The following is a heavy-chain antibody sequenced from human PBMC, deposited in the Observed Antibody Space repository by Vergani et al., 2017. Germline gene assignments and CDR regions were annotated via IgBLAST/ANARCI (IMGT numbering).Heavy chain of an antibody. CDR2: INHSGST. D-gene: IGHD6-13*01. J-gene: IGHJ5*02. Sequence: QVQLQQWGAGLLKPSETLSLTCAVYGGSFSGYYWSWIRQPPGKGLEWIGEINHSGSTNYNPSLKSRVTISVDTSKNQFSLKLSSVTAADTAVYYCARVGAYSSSWYWFDPWGQGTLVTVSS. CDR1: GGSFSGYY. CDR3: ARVGAYSSSWYWFDP. V-gene: IGHV4-34*01.